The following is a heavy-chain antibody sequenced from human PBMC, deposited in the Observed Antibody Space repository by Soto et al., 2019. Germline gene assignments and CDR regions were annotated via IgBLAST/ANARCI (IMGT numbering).Heavy chain of an antibody. J-gene: IGHJ4*01. D-gene: IGHD5-12*01. CDR1: GSTFSDSS. CDR2: ISNDGSDK. CDR3: AREGATMVVLYYFDS. Sequence: PGESLRLSCAASGSTFSDSSMHWVRQAPGKGLEWVAVISNDGSDKYYADSVKGRFTISRDNSKNTLYLQMNSLRPEDAAVYYCAREGATMVVLYYFDSWGHGTLVTVSS. V-gene: IGHV3-30-3*01.